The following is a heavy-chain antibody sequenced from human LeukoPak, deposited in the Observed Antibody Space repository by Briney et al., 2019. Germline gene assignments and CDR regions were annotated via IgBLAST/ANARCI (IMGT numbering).Heavy chain of an antibody. D-gene: IGHD2-2*01. CDR1: GGTFSSYA. Sequence: SVKVSCKASGGTFSSYAISWVRQAPGQGLEWMGGIIPIFVIANYAQKFQGRVTITADKSTSTAYMELSSLRSEDTAVYYCARDLRYCSSTSCYQGDGFDPWGQGTLVTVSS. CDR2: IIPIFVIA. V-gene: IGHV1-69*10. CDR3: ARDLRYCSSTSCYQGDGFDP. J-gene: IGHJ5*02.